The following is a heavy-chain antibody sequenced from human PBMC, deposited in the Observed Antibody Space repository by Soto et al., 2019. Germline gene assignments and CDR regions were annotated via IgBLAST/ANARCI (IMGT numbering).Heavy chain of an antibody. D-gene: IGHD3-10*01. J-gene: IGHJ6*02. CDR2: IYYSGST. CDR3: ARGRGRGSGKYGMDV. V-gene: IGHV4-31*03. CDR1: GGSISSGGYY. Sequence: PSETLSLTCTVSGGSISSGGYYWSWIRQHPGKGLEWIGYIYYSGSTYYNPSLKSRVTISVDTPKNQFSLKLSSVTAADTAVYYCARGRGRGSGKYGMDVWGQGTTVTVSS.